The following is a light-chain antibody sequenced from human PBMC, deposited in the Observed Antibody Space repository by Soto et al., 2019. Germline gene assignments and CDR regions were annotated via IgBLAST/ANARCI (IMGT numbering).Light chain of an antibody. CDR3: QSYDSSRHEV. CDR1: SSNIGAGYD. Sequence: QAVVTQPPSVSGAPGQRVTISCTGSSSNIGAGYDVHWYQQLPGTAPKLLIYGNSNRPSGVPDRFSGSKSGTSASLAITGLQAEDEADYYCQSYDSSRHEVFGGGTKLTVL. CDR2: GNS. J-gene: IGLJ2*01. V-gene: IGLV1-40*01.